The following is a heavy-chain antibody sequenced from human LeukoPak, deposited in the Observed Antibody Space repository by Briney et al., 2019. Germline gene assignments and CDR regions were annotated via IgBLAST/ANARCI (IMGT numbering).Heavy chain of an antibody. V-gene: IGHV4-34*01. Sequence: PSETLSLTCAVYGGSFSGYYWSWIRQPPGKGLEWIGSIYYSGSTYYNPSLKSRVTISVDTSKNQFSLKLSSVTAADTAVYYCARHAWNDALGYNWFDPWGQGTLVTASS. J-gene: IGHJ5*02. CDR2: IYYSGST. CDR3: ARHAWNDALGYNWFDP. CDR1: GGSFSGYY. D-gene: IGHD1-1*01.